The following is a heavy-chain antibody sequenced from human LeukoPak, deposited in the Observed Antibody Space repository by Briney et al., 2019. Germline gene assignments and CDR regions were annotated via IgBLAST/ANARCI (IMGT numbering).Heavy chain of an antibody. D-gene: IGHD7-27*01. J-gene: IGHJ4*02. Sequence: SETLSLTCIVSGGSISSYYWSWIRQPPGKGLEWIGYVYYTGSTTYNPSLKSRVAISVDTSKNHFSLKLSSVTAADTAVYYCARGPTGVSYYFDYWGQGTLVTVSS. V-gene: IGHV4-59*01. CDR2: VYYTGST. CDR3: ARGPTGVSYYFDY. CDR1: GGSISSYY.